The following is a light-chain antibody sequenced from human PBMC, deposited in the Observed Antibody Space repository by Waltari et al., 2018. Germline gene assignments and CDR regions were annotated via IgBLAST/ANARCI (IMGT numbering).Light chain of an antibody. CDR2: KDN. CDR1: ALPNQY. J-gene: IGLJ2*01. V-gene: IGLV3-25*03. CDR3: QSADKSGAYEV. Sequence: SYELTQPPSISVSPGQTATITCSGDALPNQYAYWYRQKAGQAPLLLIYKDNERPSGISDLCSGSTSGTTATLTISAIQAEDEADYYCQSADKSGAYEVFGGGTRVSVL.